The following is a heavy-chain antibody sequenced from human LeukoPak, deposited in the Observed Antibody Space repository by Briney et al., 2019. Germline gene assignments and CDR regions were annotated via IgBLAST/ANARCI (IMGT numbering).Heavy chain of an antibody. D-gene: IGHD6-13*01. J-gene: IGHJ3*02. CDR1: GGSISSYY. Sequence: PSETLSLTCTVSGGSISSYYWSWIRQPPGKGLEWIGYIYYSGSTYYNPSLKSRVTISVDTSKNQFSLKLSSVTAADTAVYYCARDFIAAAGTDDAFDIWGQGTMVTVSS. CDR3: ARDFIAAAGTDDAFDI. CDR2: IYYSGST. V-gene: IGHV4-59*12.